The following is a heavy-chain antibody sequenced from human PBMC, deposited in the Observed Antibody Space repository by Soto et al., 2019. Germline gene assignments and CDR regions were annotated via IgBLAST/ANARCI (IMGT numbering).Heavy chain of an antibody. D-gene: IGHD3-10*01. Sequence: GSLRLSCAASGFTFSSYAMSWVRQAPGKGLEWVSAISGSGGSTYYADSVKGRFTISRDNSKNTLYLQMNSLRAEDTAVYYCAKPAGKFMVRGVPYDYWGQGTLVTVSS. V-gene: IGHV3-23*01. CDR1: GFTFSSYA. CDR2: ISGSGGST. J-gene: IGHJ4*02. CDR3: AKPAGKFMVRGVPYDY.